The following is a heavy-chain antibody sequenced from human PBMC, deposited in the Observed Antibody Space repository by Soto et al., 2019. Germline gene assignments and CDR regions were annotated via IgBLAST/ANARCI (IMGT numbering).Heavy chain of an antibody. V-gene: IGHV3-33*06. J-gene: IGHJ4*02. CDR3: AKAIVGAPFGY. CDR2: IWYDGSNK. Sequence: GGSLRLSCAASGFTFSSYGMHWVRQAPGKGLEWVAVIWYDGSNKYYADSVKGRFTISRDNSKNTLYLQMNSLRAEDTAVYYCAKAIVGAPFGYWGQGTLVTVYS. D-gene: IGHD1-26*01. CDR1: GFTFSSYG.